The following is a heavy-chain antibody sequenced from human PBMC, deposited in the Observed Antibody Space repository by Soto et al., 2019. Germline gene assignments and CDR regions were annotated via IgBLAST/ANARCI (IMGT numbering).Heavy chain of an antibody. D-gene: IGHD2-2*03. CDR3: ARDGYCSSTSCYGYYYYGMDV. Sequence: PGGSLRLSCAASGFTFSDYYMSWIRQAPGKGLEWVSYISSSGSTIYYADSVKGRFTISRDNAKNSLYLQMNSLRAEDTAVYYCARDGYCSSTSCYGYYYYGMDVWGQGTTVTVSS. J-gene: IGHJ6*02. V-gene: IGHV3-11*01. CDR2: ISSSGSTI. CDR1: GFTFSDYY.